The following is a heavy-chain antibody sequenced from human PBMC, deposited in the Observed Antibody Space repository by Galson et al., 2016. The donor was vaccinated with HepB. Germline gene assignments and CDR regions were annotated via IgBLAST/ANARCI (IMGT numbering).Heavy chain of an antibody. V-gene: IGHV3-9*01. CDR1: GFTFDDYA. D-gene: IGHD3-3*01. J-gene: IGHJ6*02. Sequence: SLRLSCAASGFTFDDYAMHWVRQAPGKGLEWISGISWTSGTITYADSVKGRFTISRDNTKNSLYLQMNSLRAEDTALYYCAKDMSIFGVVITHSGGGLDVWGQGTPVTVSS. CDR3: AKDMSIFGVVITHSGGGLDV. CDR2: ISWTSGTI.